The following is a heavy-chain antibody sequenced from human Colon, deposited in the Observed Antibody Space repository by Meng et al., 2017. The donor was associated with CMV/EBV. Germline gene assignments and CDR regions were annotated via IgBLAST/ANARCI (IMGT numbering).Heavy chain of an antibody. J-gene: IGHJ5*01. CDR1: RYTFTGYK. CDR3: ARGPDIVILPAVATKGNWFDP. V-gene: IGHV1-2*02. Sequence: ASVKVSCKASRYTFTGYKIHWVRQAPGQGLEWMGWINPNSGDTNSAQKFQGRVTMTRDTSISTAYMVLNRLRSDDTAVYYCARGPDIVILPAVATKGNWFDPWGQGTLVTVSS. D-gene: IGHD2-2*01. CDR2: INPNSGDT.